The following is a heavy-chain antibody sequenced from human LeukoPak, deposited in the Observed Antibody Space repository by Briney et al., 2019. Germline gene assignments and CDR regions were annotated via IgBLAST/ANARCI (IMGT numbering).Heavy chain of an antibody. V-gene: IGHV6-1*01. D-gene: IGHD3-16*01. CDR3: ARGVTAHYDY. J-gene: IGHJ4*02. CDR1: GDSVSSNSVA. CDR2: TYYRSKWYF. Sequence: SQTLSLTCAISGDSVSSNSVAWNWVRQPPSRGLEWLGRTYYRSKWYFEYAVSVKSRVTINPDTSKNQFSLHLNSVTPDDTAMYYCARGVTAHYDYWGQGTLVTVSS.